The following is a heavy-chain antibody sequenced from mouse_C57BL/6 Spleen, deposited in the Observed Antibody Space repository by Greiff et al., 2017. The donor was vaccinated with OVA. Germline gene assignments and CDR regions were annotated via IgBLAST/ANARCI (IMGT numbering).Heavy chain of an antibody. CDR1: GFTFSDYG. CDR3: ARGRLAY. J-gene: IGHJ3*01. V-gene: IGHV5-17*01. CDR2: ISSGSSTI. Sequence: EVKLMESGGGLVKPGGSLKLSCAASGFTFSDYGMHWVRQAPEKGLEWVAYISSGSSTIYYADTVMGRVTISRDNAKNTLFLQMTGMRSEDTAMYYCARGRLAYWGQGTLVTVSA.